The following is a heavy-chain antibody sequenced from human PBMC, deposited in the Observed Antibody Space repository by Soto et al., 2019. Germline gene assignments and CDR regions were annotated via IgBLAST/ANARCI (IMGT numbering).Heavy chain of an antibody. V-gene: IGHV4-39*01. Sequence: QLQLQESGPGLVKPSETLSLTCTVSGDSISSSTYSWGWIRQPPGKGLEWLETIYYSGSTYYNPSLKSRITISVDTSKNHFSLKLSSVTAADTAVYYCARHGPQMQLYPPGSFDCWGQGTLVTVSS. CDR2: IYYSGST. D-gene: IGHD1-1*01. CDR1: GDSISSSTYS. CDR3: ARHGPQMQLYPPGSFDC. J-gene: IGHJ4*02.